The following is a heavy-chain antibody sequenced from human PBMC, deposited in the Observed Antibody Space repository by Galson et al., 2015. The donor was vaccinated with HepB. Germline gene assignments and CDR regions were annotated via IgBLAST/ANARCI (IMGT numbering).Heavy chain of an antibody. J-gene: IGHJ4*02. CDR2: ISSSSSYI. Sequence: SLRLSCAASGFTFSSYSMNWVRQAPGKGLEWVSSISSSSSYIYYADSVKGRFTISRDNAKNSLYLQMNSLRAEDTAVYYCARESYCSSTSCPIDYWGQGTLVTVSS. CDR1: GFTFSSYS. V-gene: IGHV3-21*01. CDR3: ARESYCSSTSCPIDY. D-gene: IGHD2-2*01.